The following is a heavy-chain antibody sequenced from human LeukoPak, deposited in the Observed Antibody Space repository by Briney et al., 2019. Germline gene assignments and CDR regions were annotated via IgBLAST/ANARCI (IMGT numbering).Heavy chain of an antibody. Sequence: GGSLRLSCAASGFTFSSYAMSWVRQAPGKGLEWVSAISGSGGSTYYADSVKGWFTISRDNSKNTLYLQMNSLRAEDTAVYYCAKEPSSSSWPYYYYGMDVWGKGTTVTVSS. CDR3: AKEPSSSSWPYYYYGMDV. V-gene: IGHV3-23*01. D-gene: IGHD6-13*01. J-gene: IGHJ6*04. CDR2: ISGSGGST. CDR1: GFTFSSYA.